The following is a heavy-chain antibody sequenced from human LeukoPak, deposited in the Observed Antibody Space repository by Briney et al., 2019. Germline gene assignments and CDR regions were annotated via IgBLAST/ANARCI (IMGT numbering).Heavy chain of an antibody. V-gene: IGHV1-2*02. CDR3: ASNTYYYGSGGYLGMDV. CDR2: INPNSGGT. J-gene: IGHJ6*02. CDR1: GYTFTGYY. Sequence: ASVKVSCKASGYTFTGYYMHWVRQAPGQGLEWMGWINPNSGGTNYAKKFQGRVPMTRDTSISTAYMELSRLRSDDTAVYYCASNTYYYGSGGYLGMDVWGQGTTVTVSS. D-gene: IGHD3-10*01.